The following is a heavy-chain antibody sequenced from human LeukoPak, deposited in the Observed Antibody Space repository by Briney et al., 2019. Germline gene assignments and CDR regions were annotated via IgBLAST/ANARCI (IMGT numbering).Heavy chain of an antibody. CDR2: ISGSGGST. Sequence: GGSLRLSCAASGFTFSSYSMNWVRQAPGKGLEWVSAISGSGGSTYYADSVKGRFTISRDNPKNTLYLQMNSLRAEDTAVYYCAKPYRVTRLSFDYWGQGTLVTVSS. D-gene: IGHD4-17*01. V-gene: IGHV3-23*01. CDR3: AKPYRVTRLSFDY. CDR1: GFTFSSYS. J-gene: IGHJ4*02.